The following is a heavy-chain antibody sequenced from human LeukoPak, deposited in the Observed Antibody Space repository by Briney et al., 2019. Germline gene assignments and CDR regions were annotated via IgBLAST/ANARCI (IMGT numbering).Heavy chain of an antibody. CDR1: GFTFSSYG. D-gene: IGHD3-3*01. Sequence: GGSLRLSCAASGFTFSSYGMHWVRQAPGKGLEWVSSISSSSSYIYYADSVKGRFTISRDNAKNSLYLQMNSLRAEDTAVYYCARDGGSYYYYGMDVWGQGTTVTVSS. CDR3: ARDGGSYYYYGMDV. J-gene: IGHJ6*02. V-gene: IGHV3-21*01. CDR2: ISSSSSYI.